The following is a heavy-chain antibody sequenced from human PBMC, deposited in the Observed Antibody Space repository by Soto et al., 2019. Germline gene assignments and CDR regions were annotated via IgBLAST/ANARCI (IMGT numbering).Heavy chain of an antibody. CDR3: ARELVTRSGSQSGIDY. J-gene: IGHJ4*02. Sequence: SETLSLTCTVSGGSVSSGSYYWSWIRQPPGKGLEWIGYIYYSGSTNYNPSLKSRVTISVDTSKNQFSLKLSSVTAADTAVYYCARELVTRSGSQSGIDYWGQGTLVTVSS. CDR2: IYYSGST. CDR1: GGSVSSGSYY. D-gene: IGHD3-22*01. V-gene: IGHV4-61*01.